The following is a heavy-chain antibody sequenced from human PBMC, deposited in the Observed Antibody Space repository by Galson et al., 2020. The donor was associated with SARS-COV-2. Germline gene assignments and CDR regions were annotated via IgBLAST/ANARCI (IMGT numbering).Heavy chain of an antibody. V-gene: IGHV3-30-3*01. CDR1: GFTFSSYA. J-gene: IGHJ4*02. CDR3: ARAIAARGAFDY. CDR2: ISYDGSNK. D-gene: IGHD6-6*01. Sequence: GGSLRLSCAASGFTFSSYAMHWVRQAPGKGLEWVAVISYDGSNKYYADSVKGRFTISRDNSKNTLYLQMNSLRAEDTAVYYCARAIAARGAFDYWGQGTLVTVSS.